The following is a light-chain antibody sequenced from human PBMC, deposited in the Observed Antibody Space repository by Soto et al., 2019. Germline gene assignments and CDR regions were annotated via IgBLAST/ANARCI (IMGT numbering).Light chain of an antibody. Sequence: QSVLTQPPSVSGAPGQRVTISCTGSSSNIGAGYDVHWYQQLPGTAPKLLIYGNNNRPSGVPDRFSVSKSGTSASLAITGLQAEDEADYYCQSYDSNLSGYVLGTGTKLTVL. CDR2: GNN. V-gene: IGLV1-40*01. CDR1: SSNIGAGYD. CDR3: QSYDSNLSGYV. J-gene: IGLJ1*01.